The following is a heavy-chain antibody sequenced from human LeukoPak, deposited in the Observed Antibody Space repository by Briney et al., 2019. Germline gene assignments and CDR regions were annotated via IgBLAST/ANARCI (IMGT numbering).Heavy chain of an antibody. Sequence: GGSLRLSCAASGFTFSSYSMNWVRQAPGKGLEWVSSISSSSSYIYYADSVKGRFTISRDNAKNSLYLQMNSLRAEDTAVYYCARKCGGDCYGFDYWGQGTLVTVSS. V-gene: IGHV3-21*01. J-gene: IGHJ4*02. CDR3: ARKCGGDCYGFDY. D-gene: IGHD2-21*02. CDR2: ISSSSSYI. CDR1: GFTFSSYS.